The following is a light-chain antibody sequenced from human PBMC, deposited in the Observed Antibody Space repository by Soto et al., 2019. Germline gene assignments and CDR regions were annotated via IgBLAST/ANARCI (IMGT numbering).Light chain of an antibody. CDR1: QSISSY. CDR2: AAS. Sequence: DIQMTQSPSSLSASVGDRVTITCRASQSISSYLNWYQQKPGKAPKLLIYAASSLQSGVPSRFSGSGSGTDFTLTISSLQPEDSASYYCQQSSGTPLTFGGGTKVDIK. V-gene: IGKV1-39*01. J-gene: IGKJ4*01. CDR3: QQSSGTPLT.